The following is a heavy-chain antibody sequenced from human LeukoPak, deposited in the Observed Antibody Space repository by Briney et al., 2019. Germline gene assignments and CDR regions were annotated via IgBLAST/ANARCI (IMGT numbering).Heavy chain of an antibody. CDR1: GFTFSSFS. V-gene: IGHV3-21*01. CDR3: ARGLSSG. CDR2: ISSSGSYK. Sequence: GGSLRLSCAASGFTFSSFSMNWVRQAPGKGLEWVSSISSSGSYKYYADSVKGRFTISRDNAKNSLYLQMNSLRTEDTAVYYCARGLSSGWGQGTLVTVSS. D-gene: IGHD6-19*01. J-gene: IGHJ4*02.